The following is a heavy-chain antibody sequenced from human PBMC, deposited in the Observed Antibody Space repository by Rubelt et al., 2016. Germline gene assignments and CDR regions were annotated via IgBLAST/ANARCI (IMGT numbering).Heavy chain of an antibody. D-gene: IGHD4-23*01. Sequence: VQLVESGGGVVQPGRSLRLSCAASGFIFSNYEMNWVRQAPGKGLEWVSYISGSGDTIYYADSVKGRFTISRDNAKNSMYLQMNRLRAEETAVYYCARDLLAVVIPGFWGQGTLVTVSA. V-gene: IGHV3-48*03. CDR1: GFIFSNYE. J-gene: IGHJ4*02. CDR3: ARDLLAVVIPGF. CDR2: ISGSGDTI.